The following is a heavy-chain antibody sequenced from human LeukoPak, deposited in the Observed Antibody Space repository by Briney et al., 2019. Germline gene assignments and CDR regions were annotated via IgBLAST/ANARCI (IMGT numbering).Heavy chain of an antibody. Sequence: SVKVSCKASGGTFSSYAISWVRQAPGQGLEWMGGIIPIFGTANYAQKLQGRVTMTTDTSTSTAYMELRSLRSDDTAVYYCASREGRDAFDIWGQGTMVTVSS. CDR2: IIPIFGTA. CDR1: GGTFSSYA. D-gene: IGHD1-26*01. J-gene: IGHJ3*02. V-gene: IGHV1-69*05. CDR3: ASREGRDAFDI.